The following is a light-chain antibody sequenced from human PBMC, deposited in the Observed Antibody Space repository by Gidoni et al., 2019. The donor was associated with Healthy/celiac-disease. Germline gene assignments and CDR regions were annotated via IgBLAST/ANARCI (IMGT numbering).Light chain of an antibody. CDR1: QSVSSSY. V-gene: IGKV3-20*01. J-gene: IGKJ2*01. CDR3: QQYGSSPYT. CDR2: GAS. Sequence: EIVLSHSPGTLSLSPGERATLSRSASQSVSSSYLAWYQQKPGQAPRLLIYGASSRATGIPDRFSGSGSGTDFTLTISRLEPEDFAVYYCQQYGSSPYTFGQGTKLEIK.